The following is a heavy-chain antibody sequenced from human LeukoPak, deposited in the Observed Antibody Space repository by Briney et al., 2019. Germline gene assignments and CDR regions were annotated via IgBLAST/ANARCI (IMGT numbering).Heavy chain of an antibody. CDR1: GFTVSSNY. Sequence: GGSLRLSCAASGFTVSSNYMSWVRQAPGKGLEWVSVIYSGGSTYYAGSVKGRFTISRDNSKNTLYLQMNSLRAEDTAVYYCARGRGRYFDSFDYWGQGTLVTVSS. CDR3: ARGRGRYFDSFDY. V-gene: IGHV3-53*01. D-gene: IGHD3-9*01. CDR2: IYSGGST. J-gene: IGHJ4*02.